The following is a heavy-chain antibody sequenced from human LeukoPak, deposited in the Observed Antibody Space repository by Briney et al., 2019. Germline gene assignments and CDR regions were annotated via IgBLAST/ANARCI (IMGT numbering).Heavy chain of an antibody. V-gene: IGHV4-39*07. J-gene: IGHJ4*02. D-gene: IGHD3-22*01. CDR1: GGSISSSSYY. Sequence: SETLSLTCTVSGGSISSSSYYWGWIRQPPGKGLEWIGSIYYSGSTYYNPSLKSRVTISVDTSKNQFSLKLSSVTAADTAVYYCARAGVVVTPYYFDYWGQGTLVTVSS. CDR3: ARAGVVVTPYYFDY. CDR2: IYYSGST.